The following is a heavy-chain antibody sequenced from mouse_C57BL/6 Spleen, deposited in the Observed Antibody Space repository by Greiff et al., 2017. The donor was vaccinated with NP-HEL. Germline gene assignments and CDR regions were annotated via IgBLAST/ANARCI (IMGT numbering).Heavy chain of an antibody. CDR3: VQEGLWSFAY. V-gene: IGHV10-3*01. J-gene: IGHJ3*01. CDR1: GFTFNTYA. Sequence: EVQLVESGGGLVQPKGSLKLSCAASGFTFNTYAMHWVRQAPGKGLEWVARIRSKSSNYATYYADSVKDRFTISRDDSQSMLNLQMNNLKTEETARYYGVQEGLWSFAYWGQGTLVTVSA. D-gene: IGHD1-1*02. CDR2: IRSKSSNYAT.